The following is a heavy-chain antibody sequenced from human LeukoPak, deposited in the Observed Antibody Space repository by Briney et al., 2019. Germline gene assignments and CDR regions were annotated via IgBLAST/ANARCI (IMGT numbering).Heavy chain of an antibody. CDR1: GFTFKTCA. CDR3: AKGTDYGDYFDY. D-gene: IGHD4-17*01. Sequence: PGGSLRLSCAASGFTFKTCAMNWVRQAPGRGLEWVSHLSGNGDNTYYADSVKGRFTISRDNSKNTLYLQMNSLRAEDTAVYYCAKGTDYGDYFDYWGQGTLVTVSS. J-gene: IGHJ4*02. V-gene: IGHV3-23*01. CDR2: LSGNGDNT.